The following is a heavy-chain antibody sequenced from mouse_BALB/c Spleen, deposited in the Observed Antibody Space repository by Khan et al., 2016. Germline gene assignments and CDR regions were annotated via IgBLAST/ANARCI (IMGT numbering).Heavy chain of an antibody. Sequence: EVQLQEPGPSLVKLSQTLSLTCSVTGDSITSGYWNWIRKFPGNKLEYMGYISHSGSTYYNPSLKSRISITRDTSKNQYYLQLNSVTTEDTATYYCARDAGSAYVRGMDYWGQGTSVTVAS. CDR3: ARDAGSAYVRGMDY. D-gene: IGHD1-1*01. V-gene: IGHV3-8*02. J-gene: IGHJ4*01. CDR2: ISHSGST. CDR1: GDSITSGY.